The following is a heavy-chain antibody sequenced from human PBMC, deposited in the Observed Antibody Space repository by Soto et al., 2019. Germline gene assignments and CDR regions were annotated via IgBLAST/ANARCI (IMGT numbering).Heavy chain of an antibody. CDR1: GYTLTELS. Sequence: GASVKVSCKVSGYTLTELSMHWVRQAPGKGLEWMGGFDPEDGETIYAQKFQGRVTMTEDTSTDTAYMELSSLRSEDTAVYYCATSVRRWLRSRLLAYYFYYWGQGTLVTVSS. CDR3: ATSVRRWLRSRLLAYYFYY. D-gene: IGHD2-8*02. J-gene: IGHJ4*02. V-gene: IGHV1-24*01. CDR2: FDPEDGET.